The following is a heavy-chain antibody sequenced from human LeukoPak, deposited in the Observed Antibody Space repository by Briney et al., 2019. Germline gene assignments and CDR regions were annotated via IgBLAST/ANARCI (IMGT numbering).Heavy chain of an antibody. CDR1: GGSISSTLYH. J-gene: IGHJ4*02. D-gene: IGHD1-26*01. CDR2: IYYTGGT. CDR3: ARLSVGATDY. V-gene: IGHV4-39*01. Sequence: SETLSLTCTVSGGSISSTLYHWGWIRQPPGKGLEWIGNIYYTGGTYYNPSLKSRVTISVDTSKNQFSLKLSSVTAADTAVYYCARLSVGATDYWGQGTLVPVSS.